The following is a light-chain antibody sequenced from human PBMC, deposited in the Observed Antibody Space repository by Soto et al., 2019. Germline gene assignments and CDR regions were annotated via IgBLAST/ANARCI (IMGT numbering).Light chain of an antibody. CDR2: ENH. J-gene: IGLJ3*02. Sequence: QSALTQPPSVSAAPGQQVTISCSGSGSNIGVHSVSWYQQLPGTAPKLLIYENHKRPSGIPDRFSGSKSGTSATLGITGLQTGDEADYYCGTWDNSLNGGVFGGGTKLTVL. V-gene: IGLV1-51*02. CDR3: GTWDNSLNGGV. CDR1: GSNIGVHS.